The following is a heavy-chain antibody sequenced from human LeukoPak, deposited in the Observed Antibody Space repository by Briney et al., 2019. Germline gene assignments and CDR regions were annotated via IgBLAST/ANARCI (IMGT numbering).Heavy chain of an antibody. CDR1: GGTFSSYA. V-gene: IGHV1-69*06. Sequence: ASVKVSCKASGGTFSSYAISWVRQAPGQGLEWMGGIIPIFGTASYAQKFQGRVTITADKSTSTAYMELSSLRSEDTAVYYCARDRGERYSYGYGDYYYYMDVWGKGTTVTISS. CDR3: ARDRGERYSYGYGDYYYYMDV. D-gene: IGHD5-18*01. J-gene: IGHJ6*03. CDR2: IIPIFGTA.